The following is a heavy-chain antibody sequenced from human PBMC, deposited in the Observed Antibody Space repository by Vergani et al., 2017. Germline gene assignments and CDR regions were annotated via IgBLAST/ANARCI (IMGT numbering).Heavy chain of an antibody. V-gene: IGHV3-74*01. CDR1: GFSLSNAW. Sequence: EVQLVESGGGLVQPGGSLRLSCAASGFSLSNAWIHWVRQGPGKGLEWVSRVGFYGSDTVYADSVKGRFTISKDSAMNTVHLQMTNVRAEDTAVYFCARDGAGTIDFDYWGPGILVTVSS. CDR2: VGFYGSDT. D-gene: IGHD1-26*01. J-gene: IGHJ4*02. CDR3: ARDGAGTIDFDY.